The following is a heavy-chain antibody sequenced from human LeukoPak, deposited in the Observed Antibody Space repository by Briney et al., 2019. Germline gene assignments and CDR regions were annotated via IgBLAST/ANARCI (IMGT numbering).Heavy chain of an antibody. J-gene: IGHJ4*02. Sequence: ASVKVSCKASGYNLIAYYIHWVRQAPGQGLEWMGWLNPNSGVTNYAQKFQGRVTMTRDTSISTAYMELSSLRSDATAVYYCARGNAMATIRVTDYWGQGTLVTVSS. CDR3: ARGNAMATIRVTDY. CDR2: LNPNSGVT. V-gene: IGHV1-2*02. D-gene: IGHD5-24*01. CDR1: GYNLIAYY.